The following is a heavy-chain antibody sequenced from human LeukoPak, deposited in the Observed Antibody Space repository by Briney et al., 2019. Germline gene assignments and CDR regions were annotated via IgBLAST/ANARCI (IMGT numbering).Heavy chain of an antibody. CDR2: ISGSSRYI. V-gene: IGHV3-21*01. J-gene: IGHJ4*02. Sequence: PGGSLRLSCAASGFNLSNYSMNCVRQAPGKGLEWVSSISGSSRYISYADSVKGRFTISRDNAKNSLYLQMNSLSAEDTAVYYCARDRGGHDWGQGTLVTVSS. CDR3: ARDRGGHD. D-gene: IGHD4-23*01. CDR1: GFNLSNYS.